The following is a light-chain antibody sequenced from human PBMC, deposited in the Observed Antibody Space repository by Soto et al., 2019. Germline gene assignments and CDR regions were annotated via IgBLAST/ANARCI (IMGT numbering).Light chain of an antibody. CDR1: SSDVGGYNY. CDR3: TSYTGIITLDA. J-gene: IGLJ1*01. V-gene: IGLV2-14*01. Sequence: QCALTQPASVSGSPGQSITIACTGTSSDVGGYNYVSWYQQHPGKAPKLVIYEVSNRPSGVSNRFSGSKYGNTASLTISGLQAEDEADYYCTSYTGIITLDAFGTGTKVTVL. CDR2: EVS.